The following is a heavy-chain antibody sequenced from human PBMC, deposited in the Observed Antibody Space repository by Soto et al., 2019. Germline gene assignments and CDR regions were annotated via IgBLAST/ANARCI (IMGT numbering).Heavy chain of an antibody. J-gene: IGHJ4*02. V-gene: IGHV4-59*08. CDR2: IYSSGST. D-gene: IGHD6-19*01. CDR3: ARHPAVTGTAAYFDY. CDR1: GGSISSYY. Sequence: QVQLQESGPGLVKPSETLSLTCTVSGGSISSYYWSWIRQPPGKGLEWIGYIYSSGSTNYTPSLKCRLTLXVDTSKNQFSLRLSSVTAADTAVYYCARHPAVTGTAAYFDYWGQGTLVTVSS.